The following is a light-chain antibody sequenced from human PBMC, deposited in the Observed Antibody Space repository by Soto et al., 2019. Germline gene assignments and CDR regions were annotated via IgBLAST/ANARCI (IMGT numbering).Light chain of an antibody. J-gene: IGLJ2*01. CDR2: DVS. CDR3: SSYTSSSTLVV. Sequence: QSVLTQPASVSGSPGQSITISCTGTSSDVGGYNYVSWYQQHPGKAPKLMIYDVSNRPSGVSNRFSGSKSGNTASLTISGRQAEEEADYYCSSYTSSSTLVVFGEGTKLTVL. V-gene: IGLV2-14*01. CDR1: SSDVGGYNY.